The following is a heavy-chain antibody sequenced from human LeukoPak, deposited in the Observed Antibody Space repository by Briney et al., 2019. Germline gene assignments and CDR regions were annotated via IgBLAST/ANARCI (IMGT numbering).Heavy chain of an antibody. J-gene: IGHJ6*04. CDR3: ASCSAGGYSYGYPTEHYYYYGMDV. CDR2: IIPIFGTA. Sequence: SVKVSCKASGGTFSSYAISWVRQAPGQGIEWMGGIIPIFGTANYAQKFQGRVTITADESTSTAYMELSSLRSEDTAVYYCASCSAGGYSYGYPTEHYYYYGMDVWGKGTTVTVSS. V-gene: IGHV1-69*01. CDR1: GGTFSSYA. D-gene: IGHD5-18*01.